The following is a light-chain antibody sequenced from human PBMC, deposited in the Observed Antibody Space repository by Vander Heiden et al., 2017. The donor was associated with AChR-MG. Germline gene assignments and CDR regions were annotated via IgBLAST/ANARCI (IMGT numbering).Light chain of an antibody. V-gene: IGLV1-40*01. Sequence: QSVLTRPPSLSASPGQRVTISCTGSSSNIGAGYDVHWYQQLPGTAPKLLIYGNSNRPSGVPDRFSGSKSGTSASLAITGLQAEDEADYYCQSYDSSLSGCVFGGGTKLTVL. CDR2: GNS. J-gene: IGLJ3*02. CDR1: SSNIGAGYD. CDR3: QSYDSSLSGCV.